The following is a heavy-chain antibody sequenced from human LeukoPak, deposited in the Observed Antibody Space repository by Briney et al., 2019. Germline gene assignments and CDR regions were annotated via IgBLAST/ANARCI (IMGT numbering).Heavy chain of an antibody. CDR3: ASKSYYYDSSAYYRDY. Sequence: PSQTLSLTCTVSGGSISSGGYYWICIRQHPGKGLEWIGYIHYSGSTNYNPSLKSRVTISIDTSKNQFSLRLSSVTAAETAVYYCASKSYYYDSSAYYRDYWGQGNLVTVSS. V-gene: IGHV4-31*03. CDR1: GGSISSGGYY. J-gene: IGHJ4*02. CDR2: IHYSGST. D-gene: IGHD3-22*01.